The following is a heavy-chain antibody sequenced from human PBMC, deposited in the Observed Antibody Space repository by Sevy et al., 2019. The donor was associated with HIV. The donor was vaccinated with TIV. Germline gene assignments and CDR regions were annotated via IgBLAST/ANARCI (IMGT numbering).Heavy chain of an antibody. Sequence: GGSLRLSCAASGFTFSNAGMSWVRQAPGKGLEWVGRIKSKTDGGTTDYAAPVKGRFTISRDDSKNTLYLQMNSLKTEDTAVYYCTTLPHYYDSSCYSDYWGQGTLVTVSS. CDR2: IKSKTDGGTT. J-gene: IGHJ4*02. V-gene: IGHV3-15*01. CDR3: TTLPHYYDSSCYSDY. CDR1: GFTFSNAG. D-gene: IGHD3-22*01.